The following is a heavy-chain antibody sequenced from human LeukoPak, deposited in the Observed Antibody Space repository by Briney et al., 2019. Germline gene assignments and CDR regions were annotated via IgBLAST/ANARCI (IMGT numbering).Heavy chain of an antibody. J-gene: IGHJ5*02. CDR1: GYTFTVYY. V-gene: IGHV1-2*02. D-gene: IGHD4-11*01. CDR2: VDPNTGGT. Sequence: ASVKVSCKASGYTFTVYYIHWVRQAPGHGLEWMGWVDPNTGGTNYAQKFQGRVTMTRDTSISAAYMEMSSLKSNDSAVYYCARGIVDYNNAATRRFDPWGQGTLVTVSS. CDR3: ARGIVDYNNAATRRFDP.